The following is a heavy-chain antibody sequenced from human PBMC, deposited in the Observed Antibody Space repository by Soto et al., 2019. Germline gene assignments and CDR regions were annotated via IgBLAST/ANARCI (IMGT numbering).Heavy chain of an antibody. V-gene: IGHV4-59*08. Sequence: SETLSLTCTVSGGSISSYYWSWIRQPPGKGLEWIGYIYYSGSTNYNPSLKSRVTISVDTSKNQFSLKVSSVTAADTAVYYCGSGSYYYYMDVWGKGTTVTVSS. CDR2: IYYSGST. CDR3: GSGSYYYYMDV. J-gene: IGHJ6*03. CDR1: GGSISSYY. D-gene: IGHD3-10*01.